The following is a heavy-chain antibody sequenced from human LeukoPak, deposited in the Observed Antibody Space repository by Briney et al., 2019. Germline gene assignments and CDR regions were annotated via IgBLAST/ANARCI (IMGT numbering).Heavy chain of an antibody. V-gene: IGHV3-7*05. Sequence: GGSLRLSCAASGFTFSNYWMTWVRQAPGKRLEWVANIKEDGGEKYYVDSVKGRFTVSRDNAENSLFLQMNSLRVEDTAVYYCAKPVAGSSLGAFDIWGQGTMVTVSS. D-gene: IGHD6-19*01. CDR2: IKEDGGEK. J-gene: IGHJ3*02. CDR1: GFTFSNYW. CDR3: AKPVAGSSLGAFDI.